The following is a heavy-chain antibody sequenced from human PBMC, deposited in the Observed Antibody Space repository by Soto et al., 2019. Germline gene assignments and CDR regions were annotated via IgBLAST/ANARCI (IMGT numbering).Heavy chain of an antibody. D-gene: IGHD1-26*01. Sequence: PGGSLRLSCAASGFTFSNYAMSWVRQGPGKGLEWVSAISGSGSTYYTDSAKGRFTISRDNSKNTLYLQMNSLRAEDTAVYYCAKVVGPTRYDAFDIWGQGTMVTVSS. CDR3: AKVVGPTRYDAFDI. CDR1: GFTFSNYA. J-gene: IGHJ3*02. V-gene: IGHV3-23*01. CDR2: ISGSGST.